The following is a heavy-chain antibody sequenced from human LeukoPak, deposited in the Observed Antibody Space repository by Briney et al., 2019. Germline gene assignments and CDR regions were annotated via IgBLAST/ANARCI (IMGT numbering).Heavy chain of an antibody. V-gene: IGHV3-21*01. J-gene: IGHJ5*01. CDR3: VRDTAKVSDS. D-gene: IGHD4-17*01. CDR1: GFTFSSYS. CDR2: ISSSSYYV. Sequence: GGSLRLSCAASGFTFSSYSMNWVRQAPGKGLEWVSSISSSSYYVFYADSVKGRFTLSRDNAKNSLYLQMNSLRAEDTAVYYCVRDTAKVSDSWGQGTLVTVSS.